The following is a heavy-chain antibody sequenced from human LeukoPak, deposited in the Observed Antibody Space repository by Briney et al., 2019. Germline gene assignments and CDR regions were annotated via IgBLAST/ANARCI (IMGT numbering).Heavy chain of an antibody. CDR1: GFTFSSYW. CDR3: ARDSPYYDSSGYYGADAFDI. Sequence: GSLRLSCAASGFTFSSYWMSWVRQAPGKGLEWLANIKQDGSEIHYVDSVKGRFTISRENAKNSLYLQMNSLRAEDTAVYYCARDSPYYDSSGYYGADAFDIWGQGTMVTVSS. V-gene: IGHV3-7*03. D-gene: IGHD3-22*01. CDR2: IKQDGSEI. J-gene: IGHJ3*02.